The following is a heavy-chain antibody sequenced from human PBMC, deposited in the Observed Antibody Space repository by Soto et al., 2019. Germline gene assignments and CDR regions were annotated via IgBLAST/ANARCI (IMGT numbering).Heavy chain of an antibody. CDR2: VSYDGSHQ. Sequence: GGSLRLSCVASGFTFRGCGMHWVRQTPGKGLEWVALVSYDGSHQYYADSVRGRFTISRDNSKNTVYLQMNSLRGEDTALYYCAKDYSSSNVRIDNWGQGTLVTVS. CDR3: AKDYSSSNVRIDN. D-gene: IGHD6-6*01. V-gene: IGHV3-30*18. CDR1: GFTFRGCG. J-gene: IGHJ4*02.